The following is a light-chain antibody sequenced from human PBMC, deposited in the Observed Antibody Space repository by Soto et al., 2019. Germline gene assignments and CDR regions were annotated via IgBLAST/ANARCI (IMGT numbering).Light chain of an antibody. J-gene: IGKJ1*01. CDR2: KVS. CDR1: QSLSSR. Sequence: DIQMTQSPSTLSASVGDSVTITCRASQSLSSRLAWYQQKSGKAPNLLIYKVSTLGSGVPSRFSGSGSGTEFTLTISGLQPDDFGTYYCQQYKGGWTFGQETKVEIK. V-gene: IGKV1-5*03. CDR3: QQYKGGWT.